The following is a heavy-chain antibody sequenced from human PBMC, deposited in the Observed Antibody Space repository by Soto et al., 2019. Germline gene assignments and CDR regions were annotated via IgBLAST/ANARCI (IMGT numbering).Heavy chain of an antibody. CDR1: GFTFSSYA. J-gene: IGHJ4*02. Sequence: PGGSLRLSSAASGFTFSSYAMSWVRQAPGKGLEWVSALSGSGGRTYYAASVKGLFTISRDNSKSTLYLQMNSLRAEDTAVYYCAKDFKGSTSTYFDYWGQGTLVTVSS. CDR2: LSGSGGRT. D-gene: IGHD2-2*01. V-gene: IGHV3-23*01. CDR3: AKDFKGSTSTYFDY.